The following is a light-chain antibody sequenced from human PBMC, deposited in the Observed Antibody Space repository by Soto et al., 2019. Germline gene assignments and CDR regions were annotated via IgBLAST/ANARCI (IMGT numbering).Light chain of an antibody. CDR2: GAS. Sequence: EIVLTQSPGTLSLSPGERATLSCRASQSISSSYLAWYQQKPAQAPRLLIYGASSRATGIPDRFSGSGSGTDFTLTISRLEPEDFAVYYCQHYVSSPWTFGQGTKVEIK. CDR3: QHYVSSPWT. V-gene: IGKV3-20*01. CDR1: QSISSSY. J-gene: IGKJ1*01.